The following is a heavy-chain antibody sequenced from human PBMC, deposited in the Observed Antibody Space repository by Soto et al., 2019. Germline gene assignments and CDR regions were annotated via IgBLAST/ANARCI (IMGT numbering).Heavy chain of an antibody. Sequence: ASVKVSCKASGYTFTTYGISWVRQAPGQGLEWMGWISAYNGNTKYAQKVQGRVTMTTDTSTSTAYMELRSLRSDDTAVYYCVRFYASGSYPYDYWGQGTLVTVSS. CDR3: VRFYASGSYPYDY. CDR1: GYTFTTYG. CDR2: ISAYNGNT. J-gene: IGHJ4*02. D-gene: IGHD3-10*01. V-gene: IGHV1-18*01.